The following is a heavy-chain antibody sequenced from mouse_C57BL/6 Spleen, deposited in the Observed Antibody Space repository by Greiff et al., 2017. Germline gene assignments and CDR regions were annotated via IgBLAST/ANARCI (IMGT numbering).Heavy chain of an antibody. V-gene: IGHV1-22*01. CDR2: INPNNGGT. Sequence: VQLQQSGPELVKPGASVKMSCKASGYTFTDYNMHWVKQSHGKSLEWIGYINPNNGGTSYNQKFKGKATLTVNKSSSTAYMELRSLTSEDSAVXYCARPTGVTTVVFDYWGQGTTLTVSS. CDR3: ARPTGVTTVVFDY. CDR1: GYTFTDYN. J-gene: IGHJ2*01. D-gene: IGHD1-1*01.